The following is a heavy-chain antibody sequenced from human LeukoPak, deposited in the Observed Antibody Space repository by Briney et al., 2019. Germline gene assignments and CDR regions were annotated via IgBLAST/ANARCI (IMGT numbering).Heavy chain of an antibody. CDR1: GFTFSGYW. CDR2: INGDGSGT. CDR3: ARGGYTYGPATLGALDI. Sequence: PGGSLRLSCAASGFTFSGYWTHWVRQAPGKGLVWVSRINGDGSGTNYDDSVKGRFTISRDNAKNTLYLQMNSLRAEDTAVYYCARGGYTYGPATLGALDIWGPGTMVPVSS. V-gene: IGHV3-74*01. D-gene: IGHD5-18*01. J-gene: IGHJ3*02.